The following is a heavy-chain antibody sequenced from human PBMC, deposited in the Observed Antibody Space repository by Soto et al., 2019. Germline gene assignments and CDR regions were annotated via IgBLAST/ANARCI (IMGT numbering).Heavy chain of an antibody. CDR1: GYSFTSYW. D-gene: IGHD2-2*02. Sequence: GESLKISCKGSGYSFTSYWISWVRQMPGKGLGWMGRIDPSDSYTNYSPSFQGHVTISADKSISTAYLQWSSLKASDTAMYYCARSVGRHCSSTSCYTWRYWGQGTLVTVSS. V-gene: IGHV5-10-1*01. J-gene: IGHJ4*02. CDR2: IDPSDSYT. CDR3: ARSVGRHCSSTSCYTWRY.